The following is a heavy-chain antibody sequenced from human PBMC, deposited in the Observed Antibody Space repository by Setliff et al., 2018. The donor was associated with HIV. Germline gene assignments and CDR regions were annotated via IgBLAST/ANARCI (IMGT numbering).Heavy chain of an antibody. V-gene: IGHV4-61*09. CDR1: GGSINRGTYY. CDR3: ARVGYHGSGRYSFDY. D-gene: IGHD3-10*01. CDR2: IYITGST. J-gene: IGHJ4*02. Sequence: SETLSLTCSVSGGSINRGTYYWTWIRQSAGKGLEWIGHIYITGSTDYNPSLKSRVTISADTSKYQFSLNLSSVTAAETAVYYCARVGYHGSGRYSFDYWGQGTLVTVSS.